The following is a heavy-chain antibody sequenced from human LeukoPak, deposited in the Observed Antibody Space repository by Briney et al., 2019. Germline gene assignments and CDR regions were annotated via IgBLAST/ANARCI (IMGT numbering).Heavy chain of an antibody. CDR3: ARVYDSSGYYPFFDY. CDR1: GYTFNTYG. CDR2: ISGYNGKT. Sequence: ASVKVSCKASGYTFNTYGITWVRQAPGQGLEWMGWISGYNGKTKYAQKLQDRVTMTTDTSTTTAYMELRSLRSDDTAVYYCARVYDSSGYYPFFDYWGQGTLVTVSS. D-gene: IGHD3-22*01. J-gene: IGHJ4*02. V-gene: IGHV1-18*01.